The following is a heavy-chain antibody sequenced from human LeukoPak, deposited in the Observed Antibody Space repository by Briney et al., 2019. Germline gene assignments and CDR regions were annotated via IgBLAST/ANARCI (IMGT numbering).Heavy chain of an antibody. CDR1: GFTFDDYG. V-gene: IGHV3-20*04. Sequence: PGGSLRLSCAASGFTFDDYGMSWVRQAPGKGLEWVSGINWNGGSTGYADSVKGRFTISRDNAKNSLYLQMNSLRAEDTAVYYCAKRRDFWSGYYEYMDVWGKGPRSPSP. CDR2: INWNGGST. J-gene: IGHJ6*03. D-gene: IGHD3-3*01. CDR3: AKRRDFWSGYYEYMDV.